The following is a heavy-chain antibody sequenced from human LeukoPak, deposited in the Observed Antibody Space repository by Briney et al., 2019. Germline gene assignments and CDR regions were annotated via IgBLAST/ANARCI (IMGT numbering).Heavy chain of an antibody. D-gene: IGHD2-15*01. V-gene: IGHV4-39*07. Sequence: PSETLSLTCTVSGGSISSSSYYWGWIRQPPGKGLEWIGSIYHSGNTYYNPSLRSRVTISVDTSKNQFSLKLSSVTAADTAVYYCARDRGVAYCSGGSCLTPPYDYWGQGTLVTVSS. J-gene: IGHJ4*02. CDR3: ARDRGVAYCSGGSCLTPPYDY. CDR2: IYHSGNT. CDR1: GGSISSSSYY.